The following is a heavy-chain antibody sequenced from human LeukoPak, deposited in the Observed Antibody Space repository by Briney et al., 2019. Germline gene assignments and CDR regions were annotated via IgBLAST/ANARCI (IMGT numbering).Heavy chain of an antibody. CDR2: ISAYNGNT. CDR1: GYTFTTYG. V-gene: IGHV1-18*01. CDR3: ARERFTSLYSYGPNWFDP. J-gene: IGHJ5*02. D-gene: IGHD5-18*01. Sequence: GASVKLSCKASGYTFTTYGITWVRQAPGQGLEWMGWISAYNGNTNYAQKFQGRVTMTRDTSTSTAYMDLRSLRSDDTAVYYCARERFTSLYSYGPNWFDPWGQGTLVTVSS.